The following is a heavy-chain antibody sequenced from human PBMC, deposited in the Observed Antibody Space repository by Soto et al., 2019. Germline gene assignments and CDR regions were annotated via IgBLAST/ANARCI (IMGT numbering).Heavy chain of an antibody. CDR3: ARDRYCSGGSCYSGNWSDP. D-gene: IGHD2-15*01. V-gene: IGHV1-18*01. Sequence: ASVKVSCKASGYTFTSYGISWVRQAPGQGLEWMGWISAYNGNTNYAQKLQGRVTMTTDTSTSTAYMELRSLRSDDTAVYYCARDRYCSGGSCYSGNWSDPWGQGTLVTVSS. CDR1: GYTFTSYG. J-gene: IGHJ5*02. CDR2: ISAYNGNT.